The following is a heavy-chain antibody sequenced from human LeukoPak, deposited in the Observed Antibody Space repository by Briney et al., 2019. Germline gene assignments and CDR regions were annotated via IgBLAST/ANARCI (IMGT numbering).Heavy chain of an antibody. D-gene: IGHD3/OR15-3a*01. CDR1: GYHFTSYW. CDR2: IYPGDSDT. CDR3: ARPGLNEEHYGMDV. Sequence: GEALKISLKGSGYHFTSYWLGWVRPMPGKGLEGMGIIYPGDSDTRYSPSFQGQVTISADKSISTAYLQWSSLKASDTAMYYCARPGLNEEHYGMDVWGQGTTVTVSS. V-gene: IGHV5-51*01. J-gene: IGHJ6*02.